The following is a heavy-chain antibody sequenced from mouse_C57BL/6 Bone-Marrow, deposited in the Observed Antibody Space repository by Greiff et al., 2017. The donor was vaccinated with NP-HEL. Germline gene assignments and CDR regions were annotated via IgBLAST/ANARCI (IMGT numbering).Heavy chain of an antibody. Sequence: EVMLVESGGGLVKPGGSLKLSCAASGFTFSSYAMSWVRQTPEKRLEWVATISDGGSYTYYPDNVKGRFTISRDNAKNNLYLQMSHLKSEDTAMYYCARCIFAYWGQGTLVTVSA. CDR1: GFTFSSYA. CDR2: ISDGGSYT. J-gene: IGHJ3*01. V-gene: IGHV5-4*03. CDR3: ARCIFAY.